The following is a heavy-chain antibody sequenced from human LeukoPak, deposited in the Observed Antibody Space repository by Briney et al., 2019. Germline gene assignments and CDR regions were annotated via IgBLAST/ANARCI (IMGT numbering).Heavy chain of an antibody. CDR3: AGMYYYDSSGWYYYMDV. Sequence: SETLSLTCTVSGGSISSYYWSLIRQPPGKGLEWIGYIYYSGSTNYNPSLKSRVTISVDTSKNQFSLKLSSVTAADTAVYYCAGMYYYDSSGWYYYMDVWGKGTTVTVSS. CDR1: GGSISSYY. J-gene: IGHJ6*03. D-gene: IGHD3-22*01. CDR2: IYYSGST. V-gene: IGHV4-59*01.